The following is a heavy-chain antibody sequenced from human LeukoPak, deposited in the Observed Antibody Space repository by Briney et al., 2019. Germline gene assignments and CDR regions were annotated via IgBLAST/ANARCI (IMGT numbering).Heavy chain of an antibody. CDR2: IHHSGSI. Sequence: NPSETLSLTCAVSGVSISSNLWWTWVRQPPGKGLEWIAEIHHSGSINYNPSLKSRVTMSVDMSTRQISLKLSSVTAADTAVYYCARAVGGDGSGSLWGPGTLVTVSS. V-gene: IGHV4-4*02. D-gene: IGHD3-10*01. CDR1: GVSISSNLW. J-gene: IGHJ4*02. CDR3: ARAVGGDGSGSL.